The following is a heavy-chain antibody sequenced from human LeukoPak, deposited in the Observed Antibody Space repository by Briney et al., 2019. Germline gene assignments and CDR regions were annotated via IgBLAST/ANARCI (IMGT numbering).Heavy chain of an antibody. CDR1: GGTFSSYT. V-gene: IGHV1-69*05. J-gene: IGHJ3*02. D-gene: IGHD1-26*01. CDR2: IIPIFGTT. CDR3: ARDAGVYSDDAFDI. Sequence: SVKVSCKASGGTFSSYTISWVRQAPGQGLEWMGGIIPIFGTTNYAQQFQGRVTITTDESTSTAYMELSSLRSEDTAVFYCARDAGVYSDDAFDIWGQGTMVTVSS.